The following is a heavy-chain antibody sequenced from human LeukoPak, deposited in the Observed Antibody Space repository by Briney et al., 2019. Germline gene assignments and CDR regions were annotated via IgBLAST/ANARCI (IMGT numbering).Heavy chain of an antibody. Sequence: PAGGSLRLSCAASGFTFSSYAMSWVRQAPGKGLEWVSAISGSGGSTYYADSVKGRFTISRDNSKNTLYLQMNSLRAEDTAVYYCAKDQGQAVVPRRFDYWGQGTLVTVSS. CDR1: GFTFSSYA. D-gene: IGHD2-2*01. CDR2: ISGSGGST. J-gene: IGHJ4*02. V-gene: IGHV3-23*01. CDR3: AKDQGQAVVPRRFDY.